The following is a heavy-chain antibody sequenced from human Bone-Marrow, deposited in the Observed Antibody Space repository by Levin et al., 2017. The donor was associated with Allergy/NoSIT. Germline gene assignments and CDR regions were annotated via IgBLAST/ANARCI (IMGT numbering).Heavy chain of an antibody. CDR2: INPSRDST. CDR1: GYTFTNYH. V-gene: IGHV1-46*01. D-gene: IGHD5-12*01. J-gene: IGHJ4*02. Sequence: ASVKVSCKASGYTFTNYHMHWVRQAPGQGLEWMGIINPSRDSTIYAQNFQGRVTMTRDTSTSTVYMELSSLRSDDTAVYYCARDIGGADFADYWGQGTVVAVSS. CDR3: ARDIGGADFADY.